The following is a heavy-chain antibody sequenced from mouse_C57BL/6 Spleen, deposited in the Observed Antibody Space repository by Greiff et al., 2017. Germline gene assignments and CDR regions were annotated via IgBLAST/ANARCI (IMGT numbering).Heavy chain of an antibody. J-gene: IGHJ2*01. CDR3: ARHVPPLAY. CDR1: GFTFSSYG. CDR2: ISSGGSYT. Sequence: EVKLMESGGDLVKPGGSLKLSCAASGFTFSSYGMSWVRQTPDKRLEWVATISSGGSYTYYPDSVKGRFTISRDNANNTLYLQMSSLKSEDTAMYYCARHVPPLAYWGQGTTLTVSS. V-gene: IGHV5-6*01.